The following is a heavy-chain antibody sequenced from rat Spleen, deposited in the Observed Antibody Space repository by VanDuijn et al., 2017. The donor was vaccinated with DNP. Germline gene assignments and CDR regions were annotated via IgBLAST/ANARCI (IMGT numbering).Heavy chain of an antibody. CDR3: ATYDGSL. V-gene: IGHV4-2*01. J-gene: IGHJ2*01. CDR1: GFTFRSYW. D-gene: IGHD1-12*02. CDR2: INKDSSTL. Sequence: VETGGGLVQPGRSLKVSCVASGFTFRSYWMYWIRQAPGKGLEWIGEINKDSSTLNYTPSLKDKFTISRDNAQNTLYLQMSKLGSEDTAIYYCATYDGSLWGQGVRVTVSS.